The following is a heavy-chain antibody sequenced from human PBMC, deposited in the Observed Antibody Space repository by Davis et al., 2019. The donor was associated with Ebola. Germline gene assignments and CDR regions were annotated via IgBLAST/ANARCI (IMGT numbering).Heavy chain of an antibody. J-gene: IGHJ4*02. Sequence: GESLKISCAASGFNFRSYGMHWVRQAPGKGLEWVANIKQDGSEKYYVDSVKGRFTISRDNAKNSLYLQMNSLRAEDTAVYYCAKARSSWTPFDYWGQGTLVTVSS. CDR1: GFNFRSYG. D-gene: IGHD6-13*01. CDR3: AKARSSWTPFDY. V-gene: IGHV3-7*01. CDR2: IKQDGSEK.